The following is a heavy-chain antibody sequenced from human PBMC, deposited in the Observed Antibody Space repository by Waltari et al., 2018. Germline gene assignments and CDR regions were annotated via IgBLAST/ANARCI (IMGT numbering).Heavy chain of an antibody. D-gene: IGHD3-22*01. V-gene: IGHV1-69*12. CDR3: ARADPLYYYDSSGYGSFDP. CDR1: GGTFSSYA. J-gene: IGHJ5*02. CDR2: IIPIFGTA. Sequence: QVQLVQSGAEVKKPGSSVKVSCKASGGTFSSYAISWVRQAPGPGLEWMGGIIPIFGTANYAQKFQGRVTITADESTSTAYMELSSLRSEDTAVYYCARADPLYYYDSSGYGSFDPWGQGTLVTVSS.